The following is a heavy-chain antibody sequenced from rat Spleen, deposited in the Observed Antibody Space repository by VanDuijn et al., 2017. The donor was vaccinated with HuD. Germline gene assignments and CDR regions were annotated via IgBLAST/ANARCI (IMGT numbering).Heavy chain of an antibody. CDR2: ISTGGGGT. Sequence: EVQLVESGGDLVQPGRSLKLSCAASGFTFSNYYMAWVRQAPTRGLEWVAYISTGGGGTYYRDSVKGRFTISRDNAKSTQYLQMDSLRPEDTATYYCTTDRDYYSSYIPRFAYWGQGTLVTVSS. CDR1: GFTFSNYY. V-gene: IGHV5-27*01. J-gene: IGHJ3*01. D-gene: IGHD1-2*01. CDR3: TTDRDYYSSYIPRFAY.